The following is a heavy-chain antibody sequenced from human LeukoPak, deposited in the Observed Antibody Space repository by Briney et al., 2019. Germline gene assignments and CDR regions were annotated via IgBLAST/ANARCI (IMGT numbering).Heavy chain of an antibody. CDR3: ARGSEYSSGWLSDY. V-gene: IGHV3-48*02. CDR2: ISSSSSTI. CDR1: GFTFSSYS. Sequence: PGGSLRLSCAASGFTFSSYSMNWVRQAPRKGLEWVSYISSSSSTIYYADSVKGRFTISRDNAKNSLYLQMNSLRDEDTAVYYCARGSEYSSGWLSDYWGQGTLVTVSS. J-gene: IGHJ4*02. D-gene: IGHD6-19*01.